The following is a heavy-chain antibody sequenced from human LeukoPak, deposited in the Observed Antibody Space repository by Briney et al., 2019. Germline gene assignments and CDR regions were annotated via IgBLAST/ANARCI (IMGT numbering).Heavy chain of an antibody. V-gene: IGHV3-21*01. D-gene: IGHD3-9*01. CDR2: MTSGGSYK. CDR1: EFNFKTYG. Sequence: GGSLRLSCAASEFNFKTYGMSWVRHAPGKGLEWVSSMTSGGSYKYYADSVKGRFTISRDNSKNSLYLQMNGLRAEDTAVYYCARDFGPNILTGYFFDHWGQGTLVTVSS. J-gene: IGHJ4*02. CDR3: ARDFGPNILTGYFFDH.